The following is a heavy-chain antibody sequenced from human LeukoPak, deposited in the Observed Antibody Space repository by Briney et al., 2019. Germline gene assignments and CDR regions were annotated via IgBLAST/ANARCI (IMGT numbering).Heavy chain of an antibody. D-gene: IGHD3-22*01. CDR3: ARDVGYYYDSSGYAFDI. V-gene: IGHV3-7*01. Sequence: PGGSLRLSCAASGFTFSSYWMSWVRQAPGKGLEWVANIKQDGSEKYYVDSVKGRFTISRDNAKNSLYLQMNSLRAEDTAVYYCARDVGYYYDSSGYAFDIWGQGTMVTVSS. J-gene: IGHJ3*02. CDR1: GFTFSSYW. CDR2: IKQDGSEK.